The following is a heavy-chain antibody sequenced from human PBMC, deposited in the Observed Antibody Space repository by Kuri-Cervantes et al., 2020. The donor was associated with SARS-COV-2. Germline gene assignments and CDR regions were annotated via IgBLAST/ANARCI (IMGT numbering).Heavy chain of an antibody. CDR2: IKQDGSEK. V-gene: IGHV3-7*03. CDR3: ARDGVGIVVVSPFDY. Sequence: GGSLRLSCAASGFTFSSYWMSWVRQAPGKGLEWVANIKQDGSEKYYVDSVKGRFTISRDNSKNTLYLQMNSLRAEDTAVYYCARDGVGIVVVSPFDYWGQGTLVTVSS. D-gene: IGHD3-22*01. J-gene: IGHJ4*02. CDR1: GFTFSSYW.